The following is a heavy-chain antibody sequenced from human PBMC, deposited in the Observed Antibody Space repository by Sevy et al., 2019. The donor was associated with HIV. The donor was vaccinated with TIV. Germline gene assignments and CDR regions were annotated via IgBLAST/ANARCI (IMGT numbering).Heavy chain of an antibody. CDR3: ARDDYYGFRSYYNGLPGRFDP. V-gene: IGHV1-2*02. CDR1: GNNFKGYY. Sequence: ASGKVSCEASGNNFKGYYIHWGRQAPGKGLKWMEWINSNTGGTIYAEDLEGRVTLTRDPSISTVYMELTGLTAGEKDVYYCARDDYYGFRSYYNGLPGRFDPWGQGTLVTDYS. CDR2: INSNTGGT. J-gene: IGHJ5*02. D-gene: IGHD3-10*01.